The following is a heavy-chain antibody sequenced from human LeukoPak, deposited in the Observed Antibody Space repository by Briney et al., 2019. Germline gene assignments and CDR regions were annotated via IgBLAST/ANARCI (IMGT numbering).Heavy chain of an antibody. CDR2: IYPDDSDT. CDR3: ARRRAAGATPGLGAFDI. Sequence: GESLKISCKGSGYSFTSYWIGWVRQMPGKGLEWMGIIYPDDSDTRYSPSFQGQVTISADKSISTAYLQWSSLKASDTAMYYCARRRAAGATPGLGAFDIWGQGTMVTVSS. CDR1: GYSFTSYW. V-gene: IGHV5-51*01. J-gene: IGHJ3*02. D-gene: IGHD1-26*01.